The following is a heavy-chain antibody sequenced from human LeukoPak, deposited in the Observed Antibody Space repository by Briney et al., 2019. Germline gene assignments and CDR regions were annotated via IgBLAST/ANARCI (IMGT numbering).Heavy chain of an antibody. V-gene: IGHV3-48*04. CDR1: GFTFSSYG. D-gene: IGHD5-12*01. CDR2: ITSSGSTI. CDR3: VRDRDIAYLRADF. Sequence: GRSLRLSCAASGFTFSSYGMHWVRQAPGKGLEWVSYITSSGSTIYYADSVKGRFTISRDNAKNSLYLQMNSLRAEDTAVYYCVRDRDIAYLRADFWGQGTLVTVSS. J-gene: IGHJ4*02.